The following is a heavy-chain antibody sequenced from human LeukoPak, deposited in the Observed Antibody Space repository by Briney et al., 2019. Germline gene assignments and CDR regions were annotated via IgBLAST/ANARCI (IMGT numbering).Heavy chain of an antibody. CDR1: GGSISSYY. CDR3: ARGSRELYYFDY. D-gene: IGHD1-7*01. V-gene: IGHV4-59*01. J-gene: IGHJ4*02. Sequence: SETLSLTCTVSGGSISSYYWSWIRQPPGKGLEWIGYIYYSGSTKYNPSLKSRVTISVDASKTQFSLKLNSVTAADTDVYYCARGSRELYYFDYWGQGTLVTVSS. CDR2: IYYSGST.